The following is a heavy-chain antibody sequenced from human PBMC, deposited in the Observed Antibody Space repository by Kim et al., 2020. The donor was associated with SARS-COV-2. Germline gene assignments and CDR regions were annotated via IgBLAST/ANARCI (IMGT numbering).Heavy chain of an antibody. CDR3: ASGLTPVQN. CDR1: GFTFSEYW. V-gene: IGHV3-74*01. J-gene: IGHJ1*01. D-gene: IGHD2-15*01. CDR2: IIPDGRST. Sequence: GGSLRLSCAASGFTFSEYWMHWVRQAPGKGLVWVSRIIPDGRSTSYADSVKGRFTISRDNAKNTLYLQMNSLRAEDTAVYFCASGLTPVQNWGPGILVTVSS.